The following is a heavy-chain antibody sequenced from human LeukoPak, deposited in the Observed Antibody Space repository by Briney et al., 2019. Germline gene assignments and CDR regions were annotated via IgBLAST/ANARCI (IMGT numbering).Heavy chain of an antibody. J-gene: IGHJ4*02. CDR2: IYTSGST. CDR1: GGSISSGSYY. Sequence: PSETLSLTCTVSGGSISSGSYYWRWIRQPAGTGLEWIGRIYTSGSTNSNPSLKSRVTISVDTSKNQFSLKLSSVTAADTAVYYCARERGSYPWYFDYWGQGTLVTVSS. CDR3: ARERGSYPWYFDY. D-gene: IGHD1-26*01. V-gene: IGHV4-61*02.